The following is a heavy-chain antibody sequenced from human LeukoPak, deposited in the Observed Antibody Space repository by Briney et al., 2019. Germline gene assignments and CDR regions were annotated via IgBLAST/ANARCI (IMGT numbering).Heavy chain of an antibody. D-gene: IGHD3-3*01. Sequence: SRTLSLTCGVSGGSVTSTNWWTWVRQPPGKGLEWIGEVHLDGRTNYNPSLKSRLTMSVDLSENHISLKLTSVTAADTAVYYCAREGGFYRPLDHSGQGTLVTVSS. CDR3: AREGGFYRPLDH. CDR2: VHLDGRT. J-gene: IGHJ4*02. V-gene: IGHV4-4*02. CDR1: GGSVTSTNW.